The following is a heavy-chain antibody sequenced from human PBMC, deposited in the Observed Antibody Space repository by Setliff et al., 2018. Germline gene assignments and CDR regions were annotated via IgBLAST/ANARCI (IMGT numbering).Heavy chain of an antibody. Sequence: SETLSLTCTVSGGSFSTYYWIWIRQPPGKGLEWIGEINHSGSTNYNPSLKSRVTISVDTSKNQFSLKLSSVTAADTAVYYCASGYRLRPFDPWGQGTLVTVSS. V-gene: IGHV4-34*01. CDR1: GGSFSTYY. CDR2: INHSGST. J-gene: IGHJ5*02. CDR3: ASGYRLRPFDP. D-gene: IGHD5-18*01.